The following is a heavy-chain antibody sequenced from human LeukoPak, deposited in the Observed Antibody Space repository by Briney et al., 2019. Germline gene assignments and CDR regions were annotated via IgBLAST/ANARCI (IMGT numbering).Heavy chain of an antibody. CDR1: GYTFTSYG. V-gene: IGHV1-18*01. D-gene: IGHD3-3*01. Sequence: PGGSVEVSCKASGYTFTSYGISWVRQAPGQGLQWMGWISAYNGNTNYAQKLQGRVTMTTDTSTSTAYMELRSLRSDDTAVYYCARTYDFWSGYYGPAKYYFDYWGQGTLVTVSS. CDR2: ISAYNGNT. CDR3: ARTYDFWSGYYGPAKYYFDY. J-gene: IGHJ4*02.